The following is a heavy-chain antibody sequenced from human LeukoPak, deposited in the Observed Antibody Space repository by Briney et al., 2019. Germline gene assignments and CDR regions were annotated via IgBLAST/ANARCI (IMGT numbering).Heavy chain of an antibody. CDR1: GFTFSSYG. CDR2: ISYDGSNK. Sequence: GSLRLSCAASGFTFSSYGMHWVRQAPGKGLEWVAVISYDGSNKYYADSVKGRFTISRDNSKNTLYLQMNSLRAEDTAVYYCAKDFRSSSWYAVVYYCYGMDVWGQGTTVTVSS. J-gene: IGHJ6*02. D-gene: IGHD6-13*01. V-gene: IGHV3-30*18. CDR3: AKDFRSSSWYAVVYYCYGMDV.